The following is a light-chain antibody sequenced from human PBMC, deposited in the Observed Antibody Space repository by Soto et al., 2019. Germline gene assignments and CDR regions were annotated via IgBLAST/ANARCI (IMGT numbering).Light chain of an antibody. CDR3: SSYTSTNTLV. CDR1: SSDVGGYNY. V-gene: IGLV2-14*01. J-gene: IGLJ2*01. Sequence: QSALTQPASVSGSPGQSITISCTGTSSDVGGYNYVSWYQQHPGKAPKLMIYEVTNRPSEVSNRFSGSKSGNTASLTISGLQVEDEADYYCSSYTSTNTLVFGGGTKLTVL. CDR2: EVT.